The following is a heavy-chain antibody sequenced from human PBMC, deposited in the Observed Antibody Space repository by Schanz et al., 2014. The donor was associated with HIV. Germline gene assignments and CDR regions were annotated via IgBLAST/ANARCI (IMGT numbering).Heavy chain of an antibody. Sequence: QVQLVESGGGVVQPGRSLRLSCAASGFTFSSYGMHWVRQAPGKGLEWVAVISYDGSNKYYADSVKGRFTISRDNAKNSLYLQMSSLRAEDTALYYCAKHTSYDLSGTHYYSGMDVWGQGTTVTVSS. CDR2: ISYDGSNK. V-gene: IGHV3-30*18. J-gene: IGHJ6*02. D-gene: IGHD3-10*01. CDR3: AKHTSYDLSGTHYYSGMDV. CDR1: GFTFSSYG.